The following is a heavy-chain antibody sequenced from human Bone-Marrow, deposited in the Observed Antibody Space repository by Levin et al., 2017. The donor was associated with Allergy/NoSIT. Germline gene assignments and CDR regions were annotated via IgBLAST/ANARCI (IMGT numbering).Heavy chain of an antibody. CDR2: IFHSGST. CDR1: GGSITSGDYY. J-gene: IGHJ5*02. CDR3: ARGGFGDVDP. Sequence: SETLSLTCNVSGGSITSGDYYWSWIRQSPGKGLEWIGYIFHSGSTHYTPSLKRRVSMSVDTSRNQFSLKLTSVTAADTAVYYCARGGFGDVDPWGQGTLVTVSS. V-gene: IGHV4-30-4*01. D-gene: IGHD3-10*01.